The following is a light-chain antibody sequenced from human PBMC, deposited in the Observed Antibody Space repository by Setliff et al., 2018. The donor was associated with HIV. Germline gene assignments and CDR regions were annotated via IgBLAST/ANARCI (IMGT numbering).Light chain of an antibody. V-gene: IGLV2-23*02. J-gene: IGLJ2*01. Sequence: QSVLAQPASVSGSPGQSITLSCTGSITDIGNYESVSWYQQHPGEVPKRMIYDVTKRPSGISSRFSGSKSGNTASLTISGLQAEDEADYYCCSYVNGDTWIFGGGTKVTVL. CDR1: ITDIGNYES. CDR3: CSYVNGDTWI. CDR2: DVT.